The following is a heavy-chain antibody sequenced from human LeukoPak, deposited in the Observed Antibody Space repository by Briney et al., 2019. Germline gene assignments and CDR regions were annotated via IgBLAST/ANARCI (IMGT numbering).Heavy chain of an antibody. CDR2: ISGSGGST. V-gene: IGHV3-23*01. CDR1: GFTFGNYA. Sequence: TGGSLRLSCAASGFTFGNYAMSWVRQPPGKGLEWVSGISGSGGSTHYADSVKGRFTISRDNPKNMLYLQMNSLRAEDTALYYCAKCRKYSSAGLDVWGQGTTVTVSS. D-gene: IGHD6-19*01. J-gene: IGHJ6*02. CDR3: AKCRKYSSAGLDV.